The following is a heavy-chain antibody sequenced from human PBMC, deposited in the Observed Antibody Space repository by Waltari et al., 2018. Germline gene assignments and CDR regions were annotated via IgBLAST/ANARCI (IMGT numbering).Heavy chain of an antibody. CDR1: GGSISSSSYY. CDR3: ARDASALFDY. CDR2: IHYSGST. Sequence: QLQLQESGPGLVKPSETLSLTCTVSGGSISSSSYYWGWIRQPPGKGLEWIGSIHYSGSTYYNPSLKSRVTISVDTSKNQFSLKLSSVTAADTAVYYCARDASALFDYWGQGTLVTVSS. J-gene: IGHJ4*02. V-gene: IGHV4-39*07.